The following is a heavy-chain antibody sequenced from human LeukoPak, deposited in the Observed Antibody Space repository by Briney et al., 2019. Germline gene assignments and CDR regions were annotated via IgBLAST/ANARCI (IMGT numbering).Heavy chain of an antibody. CDR1: GFTFGSYA. D-gene: IGHD6-19*01. J-gene: IGHJ4*02. CDR2: ISYDGRSK. Sequence: GRSLRLSCAASGFTFGSYAIHWVRQAPGKGLEWVAVISYDGRSKYYADSVKGRFTISRDNSKNTLYLQMNSLRAEDTAYYYCARGGTYSSGWNYWGQGALVTVSS. CDR3: ARGGTYSSGWNY. V-gene: IGHV3-30*04.